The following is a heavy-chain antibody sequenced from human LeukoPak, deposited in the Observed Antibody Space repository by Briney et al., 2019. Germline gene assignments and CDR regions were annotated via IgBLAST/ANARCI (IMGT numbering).Heavy chain of an antibody. J-gene: IGHJ5*02. CDR2: INHSGST. V-gene: IGHV4-34*01. CDR3: ARGRVAVAGTTGWSDP. CDR1: GGSFSGYY. D-gene: IGHD6-19*01. Sequence: PSETLSLTCAVYGGSFSGYYWSWIRQPPGKGLEWIGEINHSGSTNYNPSLKSRVTISVDTSKNQFSLKPSSVTAADTAVYYCARGRVAVAGTTGWSDPWGQGTLVTVSS.